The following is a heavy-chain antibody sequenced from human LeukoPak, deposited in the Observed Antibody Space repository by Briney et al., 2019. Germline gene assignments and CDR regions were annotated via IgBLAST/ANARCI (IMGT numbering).Heavy chain of an antibody. V-gene: IGHV3-30*02. J-gene: IGHJ4*02. CDR3: AKGPSYNFGSGYYGY. CDR1: GFTFSSYG. D-gene: IGHD3-3*01. CDR2: IRYDGSNK. Sequence: GGSLRLSCAASGFTFSSYGMHWVRQAPGKGLEWVAFIRYDGSNKYYADSVKGRFTISRDNSKNTLYLQMNSLRAEETAVYYCAKGPSYNFGSGYYGYGGQGTLVTVSS.